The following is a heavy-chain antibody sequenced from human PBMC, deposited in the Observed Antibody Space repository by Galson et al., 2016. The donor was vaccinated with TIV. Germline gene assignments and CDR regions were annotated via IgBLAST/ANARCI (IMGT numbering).Heavy chain of an antibody. CDR2: INPTSGDT. J-gene: IGHJ4*02. D-gene: IGHD4-17*01. CDR1: GYSFTGNY. Sequence: SVKVSCKASGYSFTGNYIHWVRQAPGQGLEWMGWINPTSGDTNYQKRFQDRVTMTRDTSITTVYMDLNRLTSDDTAVYYCARDFSTDTTTPFDYWGQGTLVTV. V-gene: IGHV1-2*02. CDR3: ARDFSTDTTTPFDY.